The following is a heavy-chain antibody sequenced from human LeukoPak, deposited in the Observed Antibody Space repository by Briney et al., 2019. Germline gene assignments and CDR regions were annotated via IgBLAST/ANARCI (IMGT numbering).Heavy chain of an antibody. CDR3: ARDPHGSSGGYYYYYGMDV. J-gene: IGHJ6*02. V-gene: IGHV1-24*01. CDR1: GYTLTELS. Sequence: ASVKVSCKVSGYTLTELSMHWVRQAPGKGLEWMGGFDPEDGETIYAQKFQGRVTMTEDTSTDTAYMELSRLRSDDTAVYYCARDPHGSSGGYYYYYGMDVWGQGTTVTVSS. CDR2: FDPEDGET. D-gene: IGHD2-2*01.